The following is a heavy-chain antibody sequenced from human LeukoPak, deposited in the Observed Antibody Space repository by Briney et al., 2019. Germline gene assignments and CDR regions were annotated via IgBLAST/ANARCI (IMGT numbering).Heavy chain of an antibody. D-gene: IGHD2-21*02. V-gene: IGHV3-23*01. CDR3: VREDTPATANY. CDR1: GSNFANHA. CDR2: ISGGGDIT. Sequence: GGSLRLSCAASGSNFANHAMSWVRQTAGKGLEWVSAISGGGDITYYADSVKGRFTISRDNSKDTLFLQMHSLRPGDTAVYYCVREDTPATANYWGQGTLVTISS. J-gene: IGHJ4*02.